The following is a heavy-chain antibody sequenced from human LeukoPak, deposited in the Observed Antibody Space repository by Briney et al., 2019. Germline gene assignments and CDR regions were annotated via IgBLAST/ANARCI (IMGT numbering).Heavy chain of an antibody. D-gene: IGHD3-10*01. CDR1: GGSISNSYY. CDR2: IKQDGSEK. J-gene: IGHJ6*02. V-gene: IGHV3-7*01. CDR3: ARDLWGEIVVRGVPYYYYYGMDV. Sequence: ETLSLTCTVSGGSISNSYYFWGWIRQPPGKGLEWVANIKQDGSEKYYVDSVKGRFTISRDNAKNSLYLQMNSLRAEDTAVYYCARDLWGEIVVRGVPYYYYYGMDVWGQGTTVTVSS.